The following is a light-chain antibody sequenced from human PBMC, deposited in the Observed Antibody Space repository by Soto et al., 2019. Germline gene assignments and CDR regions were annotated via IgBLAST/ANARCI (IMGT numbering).Light chain of an antibody. CDR3: QQYNYRPTD. CDR2: DAS. Sequence: EIVLTQSPATLSLSPGERATLSCRASQSVSSYLAWYQQKPGQAPRLLIYDASNRATGIPARFSGSGSGTDFTIKISSMKSEFFEVYYCQQYNYRPTDLGQGPRLEIK. CDR1: QSVSSY. J-gene: IGKJ5*01. V-gene: IGKV3-11*01.